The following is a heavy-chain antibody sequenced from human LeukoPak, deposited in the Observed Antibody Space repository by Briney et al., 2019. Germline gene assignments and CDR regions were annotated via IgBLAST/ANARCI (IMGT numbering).Heavy chain of an antibody. J-gene: IGHJ4*02. V-gene: IGHV3-11*06. Sequence: GGSLRLSCAASGFTFSDYYMSWIRQAPGKGLEWVSYISSSSSYTNYADSVKGRFTISRDNAKNSLYLQMNSLRAEDTAVYYCARAPAAAGLGYFDYWGQGTLVTVSS. CDR2: ISSSSSYT. CDR3: ARAPAAAGLGYFDY. CDR1: GFTFSDYY. D-gene: IGHD6-13*01.